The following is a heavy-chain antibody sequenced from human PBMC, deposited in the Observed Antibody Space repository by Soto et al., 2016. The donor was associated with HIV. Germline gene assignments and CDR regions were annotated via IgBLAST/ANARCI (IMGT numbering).Heavy chain of an antibody. CDR1: GLTVNSNY. D-gene: IGHD2-21*02. CDR2: LNSGGNT. CDR3: ARGWEGYCGGDCYLDY. Sequence: EVRLVESGGGLVQPGGSLRLSCAVSGLTVNSNYMSWVRQAPGKGLEWVSILNSGGNTYYADSVKGRFTFSRDNSKNTLYLQMNSLRTEDTAVYYCARGWEGYCGGDCYLDYWGQGTLVTVSS. V-gene: IGHV3-66*01. J-gene: IGHJ4*02.